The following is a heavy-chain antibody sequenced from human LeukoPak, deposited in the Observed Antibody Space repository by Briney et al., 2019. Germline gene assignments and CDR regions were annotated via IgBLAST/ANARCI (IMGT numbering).Heavy chain of an antibody. CDR2: ISPTGSTT. Sequence: GGSLRLSCTASGFSFSGHWMHWARQLPGKGLVWVSRISPTGSTTSYADSVKGRFTVSRDNAKNTLYLQANNLRAEDTAVYYCARGPNSNWSGLDFWGQGTVVIVSS. CDR3: ARGPNSNWSGLDF. D-gene: IGHD6-6*01. CDR1: GFSFSGHW. V-gene: IGHV3-74*01. J-gene: IGHJ4*02.